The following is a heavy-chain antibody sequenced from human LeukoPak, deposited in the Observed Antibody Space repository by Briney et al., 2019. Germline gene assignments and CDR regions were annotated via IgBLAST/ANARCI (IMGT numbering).Heavy chain of an antibody. CDR1: GYNFNTYD. CDR3: ARGGGSGQWFDP. D-gene: IGHD3-10*01. V-gene: IGHV1-8*01. Sequence: ASVKVSCKASGYNFNTYDINWVRQTGGQGLEWMGWMSPNSGNTAYAQKFQGRVTMTTDTSTSTAYMELRSLRSDDTAVYYCARGGGSGQWFDPWGQGTLVTVSS. CDR2: MSPNSGNT. J-gene: IGHJ5*02.